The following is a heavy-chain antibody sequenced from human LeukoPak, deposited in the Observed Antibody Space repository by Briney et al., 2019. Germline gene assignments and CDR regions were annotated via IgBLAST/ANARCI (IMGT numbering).Heavy chain of an antibody. CDR2: MNPNSGNT. D-gene: IGHD6-19*01. J-gene: IGHJ4*02. CDR3: ARGQLSSGWYYPFDY. V-gene: IGHV1-8*01. Sequence: GSVKVSCKASGYTFTSYDINWVRQATGQGLEWMGWMNPNSGNTGYAQKFQGRVTMTRNTSISTAYMELSSLRSEATAVYYCARGQLSSGWYYPFDYWGQGTLVTVSS. CDR1: GYTFTSYD.